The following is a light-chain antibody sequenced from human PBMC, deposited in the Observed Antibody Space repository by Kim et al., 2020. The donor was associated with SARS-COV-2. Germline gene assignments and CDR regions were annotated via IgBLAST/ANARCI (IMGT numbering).Light chain of an antibody. Sequence: QRITISCSRSTSNIGNNYVSWYQQVPGAAPKVLIYRNTVRPSGVPDRFSGSKSVTSASLAISGLRSEDEAVYYCATWEDSLSGPVFGGGTKVTVL. J-gene: IGLJ2*01. V-gene: IGLV1-47*01. CDR3: ATWEDSLSGPV. CDR1: TSNIGNNY. CDR2: RNT.